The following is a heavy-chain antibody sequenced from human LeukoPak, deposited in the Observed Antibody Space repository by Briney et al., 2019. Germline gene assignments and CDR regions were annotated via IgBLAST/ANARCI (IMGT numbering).Heavy chain of an antibody. V-gene: IGHV4-38-2*01. Sequence: PSETLSLTCAVSGYSISSGYYWGWIRQPPGKGLEWIGSIYHSGSTYYNPSLKSRVTISVDTSKNQFSLKLSSVTAADTAVYYCATGGRPQFPVFDYWGQGTLVTVSS. CDR3: ATGGRPQFPVFDY. CDR1: GYSISSGYY. J-gene: IGHJ4*02. D-gene: IGHD5-24*01. CDR2: IYHSGST.